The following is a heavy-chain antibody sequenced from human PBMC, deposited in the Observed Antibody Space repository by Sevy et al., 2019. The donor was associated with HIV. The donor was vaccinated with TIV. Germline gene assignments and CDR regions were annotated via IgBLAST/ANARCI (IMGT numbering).Heavy chain of an antibody. CDR1: GGTFSSYA. J-gene: IGHJ4*02. Sequence: ASVKVSCKASGGTFSSYAISWVRQAPGQGLEWMGGMIPIFGTANYAQKFQSRVTITADESTSTAYMELSSLRSEDTAVYYCARGARGYSGYDSYYFDYWGQGTLVTVSS. D-gene: IGHD5-12*01. CDR2: MIPIFGTA. CDR3: ARGARGYSGYDSYYFDY. V-gene: IGHV1-69*13.